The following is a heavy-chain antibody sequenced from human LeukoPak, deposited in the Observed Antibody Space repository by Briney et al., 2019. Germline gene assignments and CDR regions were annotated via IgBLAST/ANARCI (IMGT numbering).Heavy chain of an antibody. CDR1: GVSISSSSYY. Sequence: SETLSLTCTVSGVSISSSSYYWGRIRQPPGKGLEWIGSIYYSGSTYYNPSLKSRVTISVDTYKKQFSLNLSSVTAADTAVYYCAKASLSGSRLPVYDYWGQGTLVTVSS. CDR2: IYYSGST. J-gene: IGHJ4*02. CDR3: AKASLSGSRLPVYDY. D-gene: IGHD1-26*01. V-gene: IGHV4-39*07.